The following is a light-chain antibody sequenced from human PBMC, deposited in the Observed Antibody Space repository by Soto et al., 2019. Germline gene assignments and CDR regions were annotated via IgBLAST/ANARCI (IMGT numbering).Light chain of an antibody. V-gene: IGLV2-11*01. J-gene: IGLJ3*02. CDR1: SSDVGGYNF. Sequence: QSALTQPRSVSGSPGQSVTISCTGTSSDVGGYNFVSWYQHHPGKAPKLMIYDVSKRPSGVPDRFSGSKSGNTASLAISGLQAEDGADYYCCSYAGSYTGVFGGGTKLTVL. CDR2: DVS. CDR3: CSYAGSYTGV.